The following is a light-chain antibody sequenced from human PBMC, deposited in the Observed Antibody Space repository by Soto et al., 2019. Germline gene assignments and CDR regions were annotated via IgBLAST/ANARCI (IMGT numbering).Light chain of an antibody. Sequence: QSVLTQPPSASGTPGQRVTISCDGSSYNNKSNTVSWYQHLPRTAPKLLIYSNNQRPSGVPDRFAGSKSGTSASLAISGLQSEDEADYYCAAWDDSLNGWVFGGGTKLTVL. CDR3: AAWDDSLNGWV. V-gene: IGLV1-44*01. CDR1: SYNNKSNT. CDR2: SNN. J-gene: IGLJ3*02.